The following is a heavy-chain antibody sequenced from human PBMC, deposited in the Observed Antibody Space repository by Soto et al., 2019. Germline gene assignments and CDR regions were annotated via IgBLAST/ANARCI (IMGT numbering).Heavy chain of an antibody. CDR1: GFTFSRVS. J-gene: IGHJ3*02. D-gene: IGHD3-22*01. CDR3: AVPFDYYDSSGYYSPAFDI. Sequence: WGSLRLSCEASGFTFSRVSMNWVRQVPWKGLEWVSSISSSIIYIYYADSVKGRFTISRDNAKNSLYLQMNSLRAEDTAVYYCAVPFDYYDSSGYYSPAFDIWGQGTMVTVSS. V-gene: IGHV3-21*01. CDR2: ISSSIIYI.